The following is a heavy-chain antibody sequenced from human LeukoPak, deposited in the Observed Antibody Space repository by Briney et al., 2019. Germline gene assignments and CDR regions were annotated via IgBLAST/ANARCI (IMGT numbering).Heavy chain of an antibody. CDR2: IESDGSST. CDR3: ARGGNLPFDY. D-gene: IGHD4-23*01. V-gene: IGHV3-74*01. J-gene: IGHJ4*02. CDR1: GFXFSSYG. Sequence: GGSLRLSCAASGFXFSSYGMHWVRQAPGKGLVWVSRIESDGSSTSYADSVKGRFTISRDNAKNTLYLQMNSLRAEDTAVYYCARGGNLPFDYWGQGTLVTVSS.